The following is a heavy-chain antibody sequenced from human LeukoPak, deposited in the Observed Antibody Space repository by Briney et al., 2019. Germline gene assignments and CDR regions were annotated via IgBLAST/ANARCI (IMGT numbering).Heavy chain of an antibody. CDR3: ARDPNPGDYIDV. V-gene: IGHV1-69*13. J-gene: IGHJ6*03. D-gene: IGHD1-1*01. Sequence: ASVKVSCKASGGTFSSYAISWVRQAPGQGLEWMGGIIPIFGTANYAQKFQGRVTITADESTSTAYMELSGLRSEDTAVYYCARDPNPGDYIDVWGKGTTVTVSS. CDR1: GGTFSSYA. CDR2: IIPIFGTA.